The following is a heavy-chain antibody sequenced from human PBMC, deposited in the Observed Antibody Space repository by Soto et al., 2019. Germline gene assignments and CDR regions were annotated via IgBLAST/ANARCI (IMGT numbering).Heavy chain of an antibody. CDR3: AKDLTYYYDSSGHIDY. J-gene: IGHJ4*02. V-gene: IGHV3-30*18. D-gene: IGHD3-22*01. CDR1: GFTFSSYG. Sequence: PGGSLRLSCAASGFTFSSYGMHWVRQAPGKGLEWVAVISYDGSNKYYADSVKGRFTISRDNSKNTLYLQMNSLRAEDTAVYYCAKDLTYYYDSSGHIDYWGQGTRVTVSS. CDR2: ISYDGSNK.